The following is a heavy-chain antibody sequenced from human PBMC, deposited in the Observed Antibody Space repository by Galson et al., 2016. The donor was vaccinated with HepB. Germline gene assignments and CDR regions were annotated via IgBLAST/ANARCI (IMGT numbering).Heavy chain of an antibody. V-gene: IGHV3-21*06. CDR2: IRFSSLST. CDR1: GFTLSSYS. D-gene: IGHD2-15*01. Sequence: SLRLSCAASGFTLSSYSMNWVRQAPRQGLEWVSGIRFSSLSTYYADSVKGRFTVSRDNTGNSVYLQMNSLRPDDTALYYCANFCGSKCYARADYWGQGALVSVSS. J-gene: IGHJ4*02. CDR3: ANFCGSKCYARADY.